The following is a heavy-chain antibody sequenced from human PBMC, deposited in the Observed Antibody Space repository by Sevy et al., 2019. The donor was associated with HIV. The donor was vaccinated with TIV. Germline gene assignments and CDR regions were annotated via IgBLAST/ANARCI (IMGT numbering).Heavy chain of an antibody. D-gene: IGHD1-26*01. CDR1: GYTFTNYD. Sequence: ASVKVSCKASGYTFTNYDINWVRQATGQGLEWMGWMSPNSGKTGYAQKFQGRVTMTRNTSISTAYMELSSLGSEDTAVYYCARGPNSGRYRDYYYYYGMDVWGQGIAVTVSS. J-gene: IGHJ6*02. CDR2: MSPNSGKT. CDR3: ARGPNSGRYRDYYYYYGMDV. V-gene: IGHV1-8*01.